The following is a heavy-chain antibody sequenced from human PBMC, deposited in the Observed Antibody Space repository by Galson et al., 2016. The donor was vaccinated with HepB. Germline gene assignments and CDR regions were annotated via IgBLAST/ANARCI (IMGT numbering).Heavy chain of an antibody. CDR3: ARNSDRLRLPAWVWFDP. V-gene: IGHV4-59*08. CDR1: GGSISGNY. CDR2: IYYSGRT. J-gene: IGHJ5*02. D-gene: IGHD5-12*01. Sequence: SETLSLTCTVSGGSISGNYWSWIRQPPGKGLEWIGYIYYSGRTNYNPSLKSRVTISLDTSKNLFSLKLSSVTATDTAVYYCARNSDRLRLPAWVWFDPWGQGTLVTVSS.